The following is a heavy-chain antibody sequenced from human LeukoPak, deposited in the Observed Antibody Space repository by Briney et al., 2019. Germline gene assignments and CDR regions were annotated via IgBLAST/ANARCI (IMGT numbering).Heavy chain of an antibody. CDR3: ARDFCGGDCYSRSTYMDV. Sequence: ASVKVSCKASGYTFTSYYMHWVRQAPGQGLEWMGIINPSGGSTSYAQKFQGRVTMTRATSISTAYMELSRLRSDDTAVYYCARDFCGGDCYSRSTYMDVWGKGTTVTVSS. D-gene: IGHD2-21*02. CDR2: INPSGGST. CDR1: GYTFTSYY. J-gene: IGHJ6*04. V-gene: IGHV1-46*01.